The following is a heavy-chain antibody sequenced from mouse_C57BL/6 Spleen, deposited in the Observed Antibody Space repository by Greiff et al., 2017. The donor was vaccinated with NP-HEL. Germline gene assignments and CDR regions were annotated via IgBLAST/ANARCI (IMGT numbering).Heavy chain of an antibody. CDR3: ARSLLLRYPYYFDY. J-gene: IGHJ2*01. Sequence: QVQLKESGAELARPGASVKLSCKASGYTFTSYGISWVKQRTGQGLEWIGEIYPRSGNTYYNEKFKGKATLTADKSSSTAYMEIRSLTSEDSAVYFCARSLLLRYPYYFDYWGQGTTLTVSS. CDR2: IYPRSGNT. CDR1: GYTFTSYG. V-gene: IGHV1-81*01. D-gene: IGHD1-1*01.